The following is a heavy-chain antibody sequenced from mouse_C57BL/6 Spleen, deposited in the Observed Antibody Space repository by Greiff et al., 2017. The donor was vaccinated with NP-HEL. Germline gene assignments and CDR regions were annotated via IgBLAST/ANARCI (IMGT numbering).Heavy chain of an antibody. V-gene: IGHV1-15*01. CDR1: GYTFTDYE. J-gene: IGHJ3*01. D-gene: IGHD1-1*01. CDR2: IDPETGGT. Sequence: VQLQQSGAELVRPGASVTLSCEASGYTFTDYEMHWVKQTPVHGLEWIGAIDPETGGTAYNQKFKGKAILTADKSSSTAYMELRSLTSEDSAVYYCTYYYGSSFAYWGQGTLVTVSA. CDR3: TYYYGSSFAY.